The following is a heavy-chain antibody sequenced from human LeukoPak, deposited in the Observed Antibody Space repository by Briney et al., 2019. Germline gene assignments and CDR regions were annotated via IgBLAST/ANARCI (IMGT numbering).Heavy chain of an antibody. Sequence: GGSLRPSCAASGFTFSSYGMHWVRQAPGKGLEWVAFIRYDGSNKYYAHSVKGRFTISRDNSKNTLYLQMNSLRAEDTAVYYCAKGVKSSAAMQGYYYYYMDVWGKGTTVTVSS. CDR1: GFTFSSYG. D-gene: IGHD2-2*01. J-gene: IGHJ6*03. CDR2: IRYDGSNK. V-gene: IGHV3-30*02. CDR3: AKGVKSSAAMQGYYYYYMDV.